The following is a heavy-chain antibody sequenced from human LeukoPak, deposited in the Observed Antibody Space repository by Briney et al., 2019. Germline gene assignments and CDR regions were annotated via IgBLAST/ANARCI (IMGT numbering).Heavy chain of an antibody. D-gene: IGHD2-2*01. CDR1: GGSISSGDYY. V-gene: IGHV4-30-4*01. Sequence: PSETLSLTCTVSGGSISSGDYYWSWIRQPPGKGLEWIGYIYYSGSTNYNPSLKSRVTISVDTSKNQFSLKLTSVTAADTAVYYCARRGTSPYFYGMDVWGQGTTVTVSS. CDR2: IYYSGST. J-gene: IGHJ6*02. CDR3: ARRGTSPYFYGMDV.